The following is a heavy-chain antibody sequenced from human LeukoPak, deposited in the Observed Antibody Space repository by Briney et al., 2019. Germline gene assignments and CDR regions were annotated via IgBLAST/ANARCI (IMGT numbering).Heavy chain of an antibody. CDR3: ARVQESQIDYYFDY. CDR2: IYYSGST. CDR1: GGSISSYY. V-gene: IGHV4-59*01. J-gene: IGHJ4*02. Sequence: PSETLSLTCTVSGGSISSYYWSWIRQPPGKGLEWIGYIYYSGSTNYNPSPKSRVTILVDTSKNQFSLKLSSVTAADTAVYYCARVQESQIDYYFDYWGQGPWSPSPQ. D-gene: IGHD3-9*01.